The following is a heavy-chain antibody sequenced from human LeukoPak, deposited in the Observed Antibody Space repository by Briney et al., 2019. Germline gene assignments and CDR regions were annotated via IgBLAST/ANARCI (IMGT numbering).Heavy chain of an antibody. D-gene: IGHD3-3*01. CDR2: INHSGST. CDR3: ARDYDFWRGHYYYYMDV. Sequence: KPSETLSLTCAVYGGSFSGYYWSWIRQPPGKGLEWIGEINHSGSTNYNPSLKSRVTTSVDTSKDQFSLKLSSVTAADTAVYYCARDYDFWRGHYYYYMDVWGKGTTVTVSS. J-gene: IGHJ6*03. CDR1: GGSFSGYY. V-gene: IGHV4-34*01.